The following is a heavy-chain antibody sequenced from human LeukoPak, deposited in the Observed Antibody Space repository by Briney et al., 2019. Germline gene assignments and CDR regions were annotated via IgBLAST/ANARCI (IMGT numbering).Heavy chain of an antibody. CDR2: IYYSGST. D-gene: IGHD3-22*01. V-gene: IGHV4-39*07. J-gene: IGHJ4*02. Sequence: SETLSLTCAVSGGSISSSSYYWGWIRHPPRKGLEWIGSIYYSGSTYYNPSLKRRVTTSVDTSKKQFSLKLSSVTAADTAVYYCARDEGYYDSSEDQPLFDYWGQGNLVTVSS. CDR1: GGSISSSSYY. CDR3: ARDEGYYDSSEDQPLFDY.